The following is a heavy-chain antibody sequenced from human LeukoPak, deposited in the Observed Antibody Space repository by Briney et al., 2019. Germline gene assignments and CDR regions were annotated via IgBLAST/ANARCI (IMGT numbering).Heavy chain of an antibody. CDR3: ARSPALADLDY. CDR2: IYYSGST. J-gene: IGHJ4*02. V-gene: IGHV4-39*07. D-gene: IGHD3-3*02. Sequence: SETLSLTCTVSGGSISSSSYYWGWIRQPPGKGLEWIGSIYYSGSTYYNPSLKSRLTLSIDAPNNQFSLRLDFVTAADTAVYFCARSPALADLDYWGQGIVVRVSS. CDR1: GGSISSSSYY.